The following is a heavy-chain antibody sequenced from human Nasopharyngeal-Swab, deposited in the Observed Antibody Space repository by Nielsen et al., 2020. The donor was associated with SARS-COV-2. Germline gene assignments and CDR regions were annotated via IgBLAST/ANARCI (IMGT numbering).Heavy chain of an antibody. CDR2: IYHSGST. CDR3: AREGGYCGGDCPEYFDY. Sequence: RQPPGKGLEWIGYIYHSGSTYYNPSLKSRVTISVDRSKNQFSLKLSSVTAADTAVYYCAREGGYCGGDCPEYFDYWGQGTLVTVSS. J-gene: IGHJ4*02. V-gene: IGHV4-30-2*01. D-gene: IGHD2-21*02.